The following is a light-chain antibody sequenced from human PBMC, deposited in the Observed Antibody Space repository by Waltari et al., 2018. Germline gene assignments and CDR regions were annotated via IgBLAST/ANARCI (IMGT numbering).Light chain of an antibody. CDR3: AAWDDSLSGVV. CDR1: SSNIGSNY. V-gene: IGLV1-47*01. J-gene: IGLJ3*02. CDR2: RNN. Sequence: QSVLTQPPSASGTPGQRVTISCSGSSSNIGSNYVYWYQQLPGAAPNLLIYRNNRRPSGVPDRFSGSKSGPSASLAISGLRSEDEADYYCAAWDDSLSGVVFGGGTKLTVL.